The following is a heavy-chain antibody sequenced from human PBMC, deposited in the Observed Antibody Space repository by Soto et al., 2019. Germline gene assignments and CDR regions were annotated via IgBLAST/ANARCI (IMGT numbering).Heavy chain of an antibody. V-gene: IGHV3-33*01. CDR2: IWYDGSNK. CDR3: ARDQAVAGPSATLDLYYFDY. CDR1: GFTFSSYG. D-gene: IGHD6-19*01. J-gene: IGHJ4*02. Sequence: PGGSLRLSCAASGFTFSSYGMHWVRQAPGKGLEWVAVIWYDGSNKYYADSVKGRFTISRDNSKNTLYLQMNSLRAEDTAVYYCARDQAVAGPSATLDLYYFDYWGQGTLVTVSS.